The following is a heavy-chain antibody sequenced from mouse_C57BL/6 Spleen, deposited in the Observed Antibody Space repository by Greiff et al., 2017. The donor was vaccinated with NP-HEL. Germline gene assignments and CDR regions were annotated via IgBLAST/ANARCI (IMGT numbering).Heavy chain of an antibody. D-gene: IGHD1-1*01. CDR2: IDPSDSYT. CDR3: ARITTDLAMDY. V-gene: IGHV1-69*01. J-gene: IGHJ4*01. CDR1: GYTFTSYW. Sequence: VQLQQPGAELVMPGASVKLSCKASGYTFTSYWMHWVKQRPGQGLEWIGEIDPSDSYTNYNQKFKGKSTLTVDKSSSTAYMQLSSLTSEDSAVYYCARITTDLAMDYWGQGTSVTVSS.